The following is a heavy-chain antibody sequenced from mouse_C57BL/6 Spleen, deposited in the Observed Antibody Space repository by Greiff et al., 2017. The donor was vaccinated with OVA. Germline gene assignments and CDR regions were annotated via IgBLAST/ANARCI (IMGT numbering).Heavy chain of an antibody. CDR2: ISSGGSYT. J-gene: IGHJ3*01. Sequence: EVQLVESGGDLVKPGGSLKLSCAASGFTFSSYGMSWVRQTPDKRLEWVATISSGGSYTYYPDSVKGRFTITRDNAKNTQYLQMSSLKSEDTAMYYCARHRANWGFAYWGQGTLVTVSA. CDR3: ARHRANWGFAY. V-gene: IGHV5-6*01. CDR1: GFTFSSYG. D-gene: IGHD4-1*01.